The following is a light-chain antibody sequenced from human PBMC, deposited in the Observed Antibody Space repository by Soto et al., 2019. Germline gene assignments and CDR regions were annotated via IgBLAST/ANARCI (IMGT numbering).Light chain of an antibody. CDR2: DAS. V-gene: IGKV3-11*01. CDR3: QQRSTGPPLS. Sequence: EIVLTQSPDTLSLSPGERATLSCRASQSVDNYLAWYQQRPGQAPRLLIYDASNRASGIPARFSGSGSGTDFTLTISGLEPEDFAVYYCQQRSTGPPLSFGVGTKVEIK. CDR1: QSVDNY. J-gene: IGKJ4*01.